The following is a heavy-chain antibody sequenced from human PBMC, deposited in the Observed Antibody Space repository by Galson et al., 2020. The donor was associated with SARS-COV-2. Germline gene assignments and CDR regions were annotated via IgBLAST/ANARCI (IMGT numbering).Heavy chain of an antibody. D-gene: IGHD3-10*01. J-gene: IGHJ4*02. CDR2: IDWDDDK. CDR1: GFPLSTSGMC. Sequence: SGPTLVKPTQPLTLTCTFSGFPLSTSGMCVSWIRQPPGKALEWLARIDWDDDKYYSTSLKTRLTISKDTSKNQVVLTMTNMDPVDTATYYCARMVVRGVTYGYWGQGTLVTVSS. V-gene: IGHV2-70*11. CDR3: ARMVVRGVTYGY.